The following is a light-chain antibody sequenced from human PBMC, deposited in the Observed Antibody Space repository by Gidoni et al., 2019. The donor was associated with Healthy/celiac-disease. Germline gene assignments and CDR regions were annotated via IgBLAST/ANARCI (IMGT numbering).Light chain of an antibody. CDR3: QQYDNLPLT. V-gene: IGKV1-33*01. CDR2: DAS. CDR1: QDSSNY. Sequence: DIQMTQSPSSLSASVGDRVTITCQASQDSSNYLNWYQQKPGKAPKLLIYDASNLETGVPSRFSGSGSGTDFIFTISSLQPEDIATYYCQQYDNLPLTFGGXTKVEIK. J-gene: IGKJ4*01.